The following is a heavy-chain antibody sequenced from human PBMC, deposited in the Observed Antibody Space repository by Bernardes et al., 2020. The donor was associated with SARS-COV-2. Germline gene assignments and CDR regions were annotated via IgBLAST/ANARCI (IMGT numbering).Heavy chain of an antibody. V-gene: IGHV3-23*01. CDR1: GFTFSSYA. CDR2: ISGNGRTT. D-gene: IGHD2-2*01. J-gene: IGHJ4*02. Sequence: GGSLRLSCAASGFTFSSYAMSWVRQAPGKGLEWVSGISGNGRTTYYAGSVKGRFTISRDNSKNTLYLQMNSLRAEDTAIYYCAKQFWYQLQGDYFDYWGQGTLVTVSS. CDR3: AKQFWYQLQGDYFDY.